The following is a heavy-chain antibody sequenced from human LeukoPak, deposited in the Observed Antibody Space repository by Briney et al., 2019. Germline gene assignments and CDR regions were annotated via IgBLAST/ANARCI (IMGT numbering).Heavy chain of an antibody. J-gene: IGHJ5*02. V-gene: IGHV4-59*01. D-gene: IGHD2-15*01. CDR1: GGSISTYY. CDR2: IYYSGST. CDR3: ARAYCSGGTCYSSRGMFDP. Sequence: SETLSLTCTVSGGSISTYYWTWIRQPPGKGLEWVGYIYYSGSTNYNPSLKSRVTISVDTSKNQFSLKLSSVTAADTAVYYCARAYCSGGTCYSSRGMFDPWGQGTLVTVSS.